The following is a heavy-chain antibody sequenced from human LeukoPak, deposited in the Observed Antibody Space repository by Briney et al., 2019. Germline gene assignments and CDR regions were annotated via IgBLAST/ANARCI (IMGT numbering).Heavy chain of an antibody. Sequence: GGSLRLSCAASGFTFSSYSMNWVRQAPGKGLEWVSYIGTSSSTIYYADSVKGRFTISRDNARNSLYLQMNSLRDEDTAVYYCARHDYGGNSGDYWGQGTLVTVSS. V-gene: IGHV3-48*02. J-gene: IGHJ4*02. CDR2: IGTSSSTI. CDR3: ARHDYGGNSGDY. CDR1: GFTFSSYS. D-gene: IGHD4-23*01.